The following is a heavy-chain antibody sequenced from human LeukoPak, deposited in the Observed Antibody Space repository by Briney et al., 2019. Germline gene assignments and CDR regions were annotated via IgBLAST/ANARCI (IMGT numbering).Heavy chain of an antibody. CDR2: ISAYNVNT. D-gene: IGHD4-11*01. J-gene: IGHJ4*02. CDR3: ARVPVSGPGARFDY. CDR1: GYTFTSYG. Sequence: VKVSCKASGYTFTSYGISWVRQAPGQGLEWMGWISAYNVNTNDAQKLQGRVTMTTDTSTTTAYMELRSLRSDDTAVYYCARVPVSGPGARFDYWGQGTLVTVSS. V-gene: IGHV1-18*01.